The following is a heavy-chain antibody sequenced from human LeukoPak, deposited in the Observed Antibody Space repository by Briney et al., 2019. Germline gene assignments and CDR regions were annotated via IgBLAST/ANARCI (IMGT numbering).Heavy chain of an antibody. J-gene: IGHJ3*02. D-gene: IGHD3-22*01. V-gene: IGHV1-69*05. CDR3: AAYYYDSSGYYRHDAFDI. CDR2: ITPSFAAP. CDR1: GGTFSSLV. Sequence: GASVKVSCKASGGTFSSLVFSWVRQAPGQGVEYMGGITPSFAAPNYAQKFQGRVTIGTDESTSTPYMEVSSRRLEDTAVYYCAAYYYDSSGYYRHDAFDIWGQGTMVTVSS.